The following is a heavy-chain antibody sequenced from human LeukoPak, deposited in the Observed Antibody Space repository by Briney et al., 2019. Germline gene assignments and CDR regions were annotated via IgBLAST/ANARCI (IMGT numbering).Heavy chain of an antibody. V-gene: IGHV3-23*01. CDR2: ISGSGGST. CDR1: GFTFSSYG. Sequence: GGTLRLSCAASGFTFSSYGMTWVRQAPGKGLEWVSGISGSGGSTYYADSVKGRFTISRDNSKNTLYLQMNSLRAEDTAVYYCAKDLWFGELSGAGFDPWGQGTLVTVSS. CDR3: AKDLWFGELSGAGFDP. D-gene: IGHD3-10*01. J-gene: IGHJ5*02.